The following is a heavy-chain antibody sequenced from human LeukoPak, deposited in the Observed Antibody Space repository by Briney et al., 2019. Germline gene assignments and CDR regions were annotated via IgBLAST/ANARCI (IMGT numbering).Heavy chain of an antibody. CDR1: GFAFNSFA. Sequence: PGGSLRLSCAASGFAFNSFAMGWVRQAPGKGLEWVSTIGGSGDNTYYADSVKGRFTISRDNSRNTLSLQMNSLRAEDTAVYYCARAGCGGDCYSPRPPAFDIWGQGTMVTVSS. J-gene: IGHJ3*02. V-gene: IGHV3-23*01. CDR2: IGGSGDNT. D-gene: IGHD2-21*02. CDR3: ARAGCGGDCYSPRPPAFDI.